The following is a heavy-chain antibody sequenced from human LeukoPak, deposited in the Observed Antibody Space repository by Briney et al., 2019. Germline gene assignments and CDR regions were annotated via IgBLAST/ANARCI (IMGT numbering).Heavy chain of an antibody. V-gene: IGHV3-7*01. CDR3: ARDKTVGATQLDY. D-gene: IGHD1-26*01. Sequence: AGSLRLSCAASGFTFSSYWMSWVRQAPGKGLEWVANIKQDGSEKYYVDSVKGRFTISRDNAKNSLNLQMNSLRAEDMAVYYCARDKTVGATQLDYWGQGTLVTVSS. CDR2: IKQDGSEK. J-gene: IGHJ4*02. CDR1: GFTFSSYW.